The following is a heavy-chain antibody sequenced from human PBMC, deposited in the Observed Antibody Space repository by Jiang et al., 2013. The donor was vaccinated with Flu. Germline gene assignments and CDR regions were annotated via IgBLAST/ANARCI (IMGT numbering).Heavy chain of an antibody. CDR3: AREGDTAMVLFNAFDI. V-gene: IGHV3-33*08. CDR2: IWYDGSNK. J-gene: IGHJ3*02. D-gene: IGHD5-18*01. CDR1: GFTFSSYG. Sequence: SGGGVVQPGRSLRLSCAASGFTFSSYGMHWVRQAPGKGLEWVAVIWYDGSNKYYADSVKGRFTISRDNSKNTLYLQMNSLRAEDTAVYYCAREGDTAMVLFNAFDIWGQGTMVTVSS.